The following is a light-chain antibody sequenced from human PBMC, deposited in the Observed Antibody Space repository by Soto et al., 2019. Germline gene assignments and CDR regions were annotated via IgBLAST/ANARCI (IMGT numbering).Light chain of an antibody. CDR1: QRVSSSY. Sequence: EIVLTQSPGTLSLSPGERVTLSCRASQRVSSSYLAWYRQKPGQAPRLLIYGASTRATGIPDRVSGSGPGTDFTLTISRLEPEDFAVYYCQQYGSSPCTFGQGTKLEIK. CDR2: GAS. J-gene: IGKJ2*02. V-gene: IGKV3-20*01. CDR3: QQYGSSPCT.